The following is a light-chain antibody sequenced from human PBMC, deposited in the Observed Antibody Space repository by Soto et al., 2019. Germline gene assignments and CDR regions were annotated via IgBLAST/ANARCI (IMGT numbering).Light chain of an antibody. V-gene: IGKV3-15*01. CDR3: QQYNNWPPRT. CDR1: QSVSSN. Sequence: EIVMTQSPATLSVSPGERATLSCRASQSVSSNLAWYQQKPGQAPRLLIYGASTRATGIPARFSGSGSGTEFTLTISSLQSEDFSVYYWQQYNNWPPRTFSQGTKVEIK. CDR2: GAS. J-gene: IGKJ1*01.